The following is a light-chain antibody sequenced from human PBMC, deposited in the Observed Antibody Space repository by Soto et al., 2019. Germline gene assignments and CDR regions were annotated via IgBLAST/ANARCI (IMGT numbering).Light chain of an antibody. J-gene: IGLJ2*01. CDR1: SSDIGGYNY. CDR3: SSYTFSSTLVV. CDR2: GVS. Sequence: QSALTQPASVSGSPGQSITISCTGTSSDIGGYNYVSWYQQLPGKVPKLMIYGVSNRPSGVSNRFSGSKSGNTASLTISGLLAEDDADYYCSSYTFSSTLVVFGGGTKLTVL. V-gene: IGLV2-14*03.